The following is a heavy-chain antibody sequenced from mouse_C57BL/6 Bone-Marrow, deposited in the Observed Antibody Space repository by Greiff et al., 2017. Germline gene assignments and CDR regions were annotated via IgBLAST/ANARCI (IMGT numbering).Heavy chain of an antibody. CDR3: ARPLLFYGSSGYAMDY. Sequence: EVQRVESGPELVKPGDSVKISCKASGYSFTGYFMNWVMQSHGKSLEWIGRINPYNGDTFYNQKFKGKATLTVDKSSSTAHMELRSLTSEDSAVYYCARPLLFYGSSGYAMDYWGQGTSVTVSS. D-gene: IGHD1-1*01. CDR2: INPYNGDT. CDR1: GYSFTGYF. V-gene: IGHV1-20*01. J-gene: IGHJ4*01.